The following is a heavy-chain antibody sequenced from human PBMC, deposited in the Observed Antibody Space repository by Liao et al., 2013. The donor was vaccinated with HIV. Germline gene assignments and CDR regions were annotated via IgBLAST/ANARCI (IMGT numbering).Heavy chain of an antibody. J-gene: IGHJ4*02. V-gene: IGHV4-61*02. D-gene: IGHD5-18*01. CDR3: ARDEIGRRRYSYGLNY. CDR1: GDLIRRDNYY. CDR2: IYTGMSTTGTT. Sequence: QVRLQESGPGLVKPSQTLSLTCTVSGDLIRRDNYYWTWIRQPAGKGLEWIGHIYTGMSTTGTTNYNPSLKSRVTMSVDTSKNQFSLKLSSVTAADTAVYYCARDEIGRRRYSYGLNYWGQGTLVTVSS.